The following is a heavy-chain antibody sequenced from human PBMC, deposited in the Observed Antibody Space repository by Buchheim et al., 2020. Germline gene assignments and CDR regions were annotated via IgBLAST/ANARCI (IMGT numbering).Heavy chain of an antibody. Sequence: QVQLVESGGGVVQPGRSLRLSCAASGFTFSSYAMHWVRQAPGKGLEWVAVISYDGSNKYYADSVKGRFTISRDNSKNTLYLQMNSLRAEDTAVYYCARATGSPDPWGQGTL. V-gene: IGHV3-30*04. CDR3: ARATGSPDP. CDR2: ISYDGSNK. D-gene: IGHD1-26*01. CDR1: GFTFSSYA. J-gene: IGHJ5*02.